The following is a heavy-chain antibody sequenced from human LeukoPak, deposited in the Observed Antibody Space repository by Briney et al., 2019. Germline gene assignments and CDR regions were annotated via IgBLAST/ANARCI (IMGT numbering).Heavy chain of an antibody. CDR1: GFTVSRNH. CDR3: ASIVVVVAATNMGPNDY. J-gene: IGHJ4*02. Sequence: GGSLRLSCGASGFTVSRNHMSWVRQAPGKRLECVSIIYRDGSKYYADSEEGGFTISRDNSTTTLYLQMNRLTAEDTAIYFCASIVVVVAATNMGPNDYWGQGTLVAVSS. CDR2: IYRDGSK. D-gene: IGHD2-15*01. V-gene: IGHV3-66*02.